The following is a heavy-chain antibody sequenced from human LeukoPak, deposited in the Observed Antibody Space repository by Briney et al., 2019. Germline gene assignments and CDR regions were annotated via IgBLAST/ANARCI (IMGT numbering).Heavy chain of an antibody. CDR1: GYSISSGYY. J-gene: IGHJ6*03. V-gene: IGHV4-38-2*02. CDR2: IYHSGST. CDR3: ARDCHAGPGGPRHYYYYYMDV. D-gene: IGHD3-10*01. Sequence: SETLSLTCAVSGYSISSGYYWGWIRQPPGKGLEWIGSIYHSGSTYYNPSLKSRVTISGDTSKKQFSLKLSSVTAADTAVYYCARDCHAGPGGPRHYYYYYMDVWGKGTTVTVSS.